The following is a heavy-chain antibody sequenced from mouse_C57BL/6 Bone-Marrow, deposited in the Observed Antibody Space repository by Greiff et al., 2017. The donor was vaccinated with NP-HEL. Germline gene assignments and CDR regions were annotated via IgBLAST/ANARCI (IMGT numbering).Heavy chain of an antibody. Sequence: EVKLVESGGGLVKPGGSLKLSCAASGFTFSSYAMSWVRQTPEKRLEWVATISDGGSYTYYPDNVKGRFTISRDNAKNNLYLQMSHLKSEDTAMYYGARDRDYDVGAMDYWGQGTSVTVSS. J-gene: IGHJ4*01. CDR2: ISDGGSYT. CDR1: GFTFSSYA. D-gene: IGHD2-4*01. CDR3: ARDRDYDVGAMDY. V-gene: IGHV5-4*01.